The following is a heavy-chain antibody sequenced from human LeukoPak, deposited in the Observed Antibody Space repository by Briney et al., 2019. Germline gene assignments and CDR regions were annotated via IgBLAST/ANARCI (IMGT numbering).Heavy chain of an antibody. D-gene: IGHD2-15*01. CDR1: GFTFINYW. CDR3: ARVQGCSGGTCYFHY. J-gene: IGHJ4*02. Sequence: GGSLRLSCAASGFTFINYWMVWVRQAPGKGLLWVSRINSDGSSTTYADSVKGRFTISRDNAKNTVYLQVNSLRAEDTAVYYCARVQGCSGGTCYFHYWGQGTLVTVSS. CDR2: INSDGSST. V-gene: IGHV3-74*01.